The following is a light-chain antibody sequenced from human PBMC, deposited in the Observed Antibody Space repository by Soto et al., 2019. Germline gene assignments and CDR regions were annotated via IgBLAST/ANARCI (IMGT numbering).Light chain of an antibody. V-gene: IGKV1-5*03. CDR2: KAS. CDR3: QQFNSNAWT. CDR1: QSISIW. J-gene: IGKJ1*01. Sequence: DIQMTQSPSTLSASVGDRVTITCRASQSISIWLAWYQQKPGKAPNLLIYKASSLQSGVPSRFSGSGSGTEFTLTISSLQPDDFATYYCQQFNSNAWTFGQGTNVEIK.